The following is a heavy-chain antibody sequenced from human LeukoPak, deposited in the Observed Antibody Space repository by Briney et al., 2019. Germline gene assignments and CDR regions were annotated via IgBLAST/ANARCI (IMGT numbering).Heavy chain of an antibody. CDR3: ARDRSYDSSGYSLDY. D-gene: IGHD3-22*01. J-gene: IGHJ4*02. CDR1: GYTFTSYY. Sequence: ASVKVSCKASGYTFTSYYIHWLRQAPGQGLEWMGIINPGGGSTTYAQKFQGRVTMTRDTFTSTVYMELSSLRSEDTAVYYCARDRSYDSSGYSLDYWGQGTLVTVSS. CDR2: INPGGGST. V-gene: IGHV1-46*01.